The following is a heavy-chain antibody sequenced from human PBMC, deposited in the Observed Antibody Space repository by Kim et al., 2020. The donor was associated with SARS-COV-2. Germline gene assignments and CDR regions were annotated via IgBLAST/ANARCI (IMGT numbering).Heavy chain of an antibody. Sequence: ASVKVSCKASGYTFTSYYMHWVRQAPGQGLEWMGIINPSGGSTSYAQKFQGRVTMTRDTSTSTVYMELSSLRSEDTAVYYCARDPDYDILTGSKYYYYYGMDVWGQGTTVTVSS. CDR3: ARDPDYDILTGSKYYYYYGMDV. CDR2: INPSGGST. J-gene: IGHJ6*02. CDR1: GYTFTSYY. D-gene: IGHD3-9*01. V-gene: IGHV1-46*01.